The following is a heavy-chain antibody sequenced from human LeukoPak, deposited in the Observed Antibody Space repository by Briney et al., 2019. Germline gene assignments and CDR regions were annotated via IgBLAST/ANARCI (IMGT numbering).Heavy chain of an antibody. Sequence: PGGSLRLSCAASGFTVSSNYMSWVRQAPGKGLEWVSVIYSGGSTYYADSVKGRFTISRDNSKNTLYLQMNSLRAEDTAVYYCAKDRRSGSYYAEYFQHWGQGTLVTVSS. J-gene: IGHJ1*01. V-gene: IGHV3-53*01. D-gene: IGHD1-26*01. CDR1: GFTVSSNY. CDR2: IYSGGST. CDR3: AKDRRSGSYYAEYFQH.